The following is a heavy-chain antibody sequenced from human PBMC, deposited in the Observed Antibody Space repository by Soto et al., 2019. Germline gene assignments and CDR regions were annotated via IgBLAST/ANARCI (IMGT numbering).Heavy chain of an antibody. Sequence: GASVEVCCKDSGYTLVSYSMNWVRQAPGQRLEWMGWINAGNGNTKYSQKFQGRVTITRDTSASTGYMELSSLRSEDTAVYYCARDPGYSYGYNWGQGTLVTVSS. D-gene: IGHD5-18*01. CDR1: GYTLVSYS. CDR2: INAGNGNT. V-gene: IGHV1-3*01. CDR3: ARDPGYSYGYN. J-gene: IGHJ4*02.